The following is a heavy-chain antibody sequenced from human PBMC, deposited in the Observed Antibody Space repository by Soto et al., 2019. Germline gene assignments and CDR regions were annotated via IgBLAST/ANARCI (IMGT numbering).Heavy chain of an antibody. V-gene: IGHV1-46*01. D-gene: IGHD1-26*01. CDR2: IDPSGGIT. Sequence: ASVKVSCKASGYSFTNFHIHWVRQAPGQGLEWMGMIDPSGGITRDAQRLQGRITMTRDASTSTVYMELRSLTSEDTAVYYCARDSEWEPNYFDYWGQGTLVTVSS. CDR1: GYSFTNFH. CDR3: ARDSEWEPNYFDY. J-gene: IGHJ4*02.